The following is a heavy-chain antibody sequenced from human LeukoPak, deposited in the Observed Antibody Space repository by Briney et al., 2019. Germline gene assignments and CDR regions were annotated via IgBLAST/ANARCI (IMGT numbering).Heavy chain of an antibody. V-gene: IGHV3-30-3*01. CDR3: ARDIVVAAATPGFYYYGMDV. Sequence: GGSLRLSCAPSGFSFSSYAMHWVRQAPGKGLEWVAVISYDGNNKYYADSVKGRFTISRDNSKSTLFLQMNSLRAEDTAVYYCARDIVVAAATPGFYYYGMDVWGQGTTVTVSS. CDR2: ISYDGNNK. CDR1: GFSFSSYA. D-gene: IGHD2-15*01. J-gene: IGHJ6*02.